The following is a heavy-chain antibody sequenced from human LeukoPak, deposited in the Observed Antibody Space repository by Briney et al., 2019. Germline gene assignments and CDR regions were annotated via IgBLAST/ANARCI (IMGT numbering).Heavy chain of an antibody. J-gene: IGHJ3*02. CDR3: ARTSRNAFGI. V-gene: IGHV4-34*01. Sequence: SETLSLTCAVYGGSFSGYYWSWIRQPPGKGLEWIGEINHSGSTNYNPSLKSRVTISVDTSKNQFSLKLSSVTAADTAVYYCARTSRNAFGIWGQGTMVTVSS. CDR2: INHSGST. CDR1: GGSFSGYY.